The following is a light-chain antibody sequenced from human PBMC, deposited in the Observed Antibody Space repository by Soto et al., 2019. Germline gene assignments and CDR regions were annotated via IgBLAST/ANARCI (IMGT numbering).Light chain of an antibody. V-gene: IGKV3-20*01. Sequence: EIVLTQSPGTLSLSPGERATLSCQASQSVTSRYLAWYQQKPGQAPRLRIYGASSRATGIPDRFSGSGSGTDFTLTISRLEHEDMSVDFFQQYNNSPEHTGGQGPKLDIK. CDR3: QQYNNSPEHT. J-gene: IGKJ2*01. CDR2: GAS. CDR1: QSVTSRY.